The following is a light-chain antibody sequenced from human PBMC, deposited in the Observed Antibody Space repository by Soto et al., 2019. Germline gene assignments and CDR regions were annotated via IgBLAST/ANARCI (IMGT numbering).Light chain of an antibody. CDR3: QQYYTTPLT. Sequence: DIVMTQSPDSLAVSLGERATINCKSSQSVLYNSNNKTYFAWYQQKPGQPPKLLIYWASTRESGVPDRFSGSGSGTDFTLTISRLQAEDVAVYYCQQYYTTPLTFGQGTKVEIK. V-gene: IGKV4-1*01. CDR1: QSVLYNSNNKTY. CDR2: WAS. J-gene: IGKJ1*01.